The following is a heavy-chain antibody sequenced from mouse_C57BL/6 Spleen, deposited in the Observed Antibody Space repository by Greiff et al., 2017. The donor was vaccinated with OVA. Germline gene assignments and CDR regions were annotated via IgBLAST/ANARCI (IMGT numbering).Heavy chain of an antibody. CDR2: IWSGGST. D-gene: IGHD2-3*01. CDR3: ARKDDGYSYFDY. CDR1: GFSLTSYG. V-gene: IGHV2-2*01. Sequence: VQLQESGPGLVQPSQSLSITCTASGFSLTSYGVHWVRQSPGKGLEWLGVIWSGGSTAYNAAFISRLSISKENSKSQVFFKMNSLQADDTAIYYCARKDDGYSYFDYWGQGTTLTVSS. J-gene: IGHJ2*01.